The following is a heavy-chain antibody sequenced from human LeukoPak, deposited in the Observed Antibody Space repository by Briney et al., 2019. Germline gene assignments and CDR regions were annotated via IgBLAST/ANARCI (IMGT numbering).Heavy chain of an antibody. CDR2: IKQDESEK. J-gene: IGHJ4*02. CDR3: ARYYGSGKYDS. V-gene: IGHV3-7*04. CDR1: GFTFSNYW. D-gene: IGHD3-10*01. Sequence: GGSLRLSCAASGFTFSNYWMTWVRQAPGKGLEWVANIKQDESEKYYVDSVKGRLTISRDNAKNSLYLQMNSLRAEDTAVYYCARYYGSGKYDSWGQGTLVTVSS.